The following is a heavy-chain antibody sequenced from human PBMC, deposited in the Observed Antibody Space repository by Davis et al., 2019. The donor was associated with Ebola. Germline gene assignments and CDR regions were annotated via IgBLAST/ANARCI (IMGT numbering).Heavy chain of an antibody. CDR2: IKEDGSVK. Sequence: PGGSLRLSCAASGFTFSNYWMAWGRQAPGKGLEWVAHIKEDGSVKDYVDSVKGRFTISRDNAKKSVYLQMNSLRVEDTAVYYCATDPEDWLDFDYWGQGTLVTVSS. CDR1: GFTFSNYW. J-gene: IGHJ4*02. V-gene: IGHV3-7*03. D-gene: IGHD3/OR15-3a*01. CDR3: ATDPEDWLDFDY.